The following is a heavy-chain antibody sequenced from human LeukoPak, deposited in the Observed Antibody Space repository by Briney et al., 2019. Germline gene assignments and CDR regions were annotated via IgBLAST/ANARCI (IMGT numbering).Heavy chain of an antibody. J-gene: IGHJ4*02. Sequence: PGGSLRLSRAASGFTFSSYWMSWVRQAPGKGLEWVANIKQDGSEKYYADSVKGRFTISRDNSKNTLYLQMNSLRAEDTAVYYCAKESIAAAGVPRPFDYWGQGTLVTVSS. CDR3: AKESIAAAGVPRPFDY. CDR2: IKQDGSEK. D-gene: IGHD6-13*01. CDR1: GFTFSSYW. V-gene: IGHV3-7*01.